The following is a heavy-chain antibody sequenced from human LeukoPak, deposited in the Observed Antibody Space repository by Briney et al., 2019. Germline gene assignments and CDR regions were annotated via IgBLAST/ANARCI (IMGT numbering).Heavy chain of an antibody. Sequence: GGSLRLSCAASGFTFSSYAMSWVRQAPGKGLEWVSAISGSGGSTYYADSVKGRFTISRDNSKNTLYLQMNTLRAEDTAMYYCTRLRDGYDSDYWGQGTLVTVSS. V-gene: IGHV3-23*01. J-gene: IGHJ4*02. CDR2: ISGSGGST. CDR1: GFTFSSYA. CDR3: TRLRDGYDSDY. D-gene: IGHD5-24*01.